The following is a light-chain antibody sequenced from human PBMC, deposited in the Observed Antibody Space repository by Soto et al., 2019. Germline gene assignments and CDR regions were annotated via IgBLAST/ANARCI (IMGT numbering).Light chain of an antibody. J-gene: IGKJ1*01. V-gene: IGKV3-20*01. Sequence: EIGVTQSPGTVSLSPGEGATLSCRASQTISSFLAWYQQKRGQAPRLLIHGASNRATGIPDRFSGSGSGTDFTLTITRLEPEDFAVYYCQQYGGSPRTFGQGTKVDI. CDR1: QTISSF. CDR2: GAS. CDR3: QQYGGSPRT.